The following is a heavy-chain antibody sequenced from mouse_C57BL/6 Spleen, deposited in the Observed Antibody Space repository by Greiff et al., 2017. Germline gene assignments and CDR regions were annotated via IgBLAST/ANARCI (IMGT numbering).Heavy chain of an antibody. V-gene: IGHV5-9*01. J-gene: IGHJ3*01. CDR1: GFTFSSYT. CDR3: ARLGSGTFAY. Sequence: EVQVVESGGGLVKPGGSLKLSCAASGFTFSSYTMSWVRQTPEKRLEWVATISGGGGNTYYPDSVKGRFTISRDNAKNTLYLQMSSLRSEDTALYYCARLGSGTFAYWGQGTLVTVSA. CDR2: ISGGGGNT. D-gene: IGHD4-1*01.